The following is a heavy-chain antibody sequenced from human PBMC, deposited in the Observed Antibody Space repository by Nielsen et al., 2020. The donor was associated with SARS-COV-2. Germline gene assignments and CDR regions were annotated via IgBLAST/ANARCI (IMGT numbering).Heavy chain of an antibody. D-gene: IGHD6-25*01. J-gene: IGHJ6*02. CDR3: ARDLAAAGTRYYQFGMDV. Sequence: GESLKISCAASGFTFSAYSMSWARQAPGKGLEWVANINPDGSDKYYVDSVKGRFTISRDSSKNTLYLEINSLRAEDTALYYCARDLAAAGTRYYQFGMDVWGRGTTVIVSS. V-gene: IGHV3-7*01. CDR2: INPDGSDK. CDR1: GFTFSAYS.